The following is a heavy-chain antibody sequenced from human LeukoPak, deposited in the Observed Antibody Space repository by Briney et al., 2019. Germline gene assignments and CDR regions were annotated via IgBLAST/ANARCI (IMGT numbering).Heavy chain of an antibody. CDR3: AKAKGGL. CDR2: ISGSGDTT. Sequence: GGSLRLSCVASGFTFSIYTMTWFRQAPGKVLEWVSSISGSGDTTYFADSVRGRFTLSRDNSRNTLFLQMDSLRVDDTAVYYCAKAKGGLWGQGTLVTVSS. V-gene: IGHV3-23*01. CDR1: GFTFSIYT. J-gene: IGHJ4*02. D-gene: IGHD2-15*01.